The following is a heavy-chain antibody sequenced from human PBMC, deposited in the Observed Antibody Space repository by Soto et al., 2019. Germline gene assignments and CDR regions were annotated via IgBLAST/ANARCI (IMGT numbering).Heavy chain of an antibody. J-gene: IGHJ4*02. CDR1: GITLSNYA. D-gene: IGHD5-18*01. V-gene: IGHV3-23*01. CDR3: AKVPASSLTASRPFDQ. CDR2: ISGSGGST. Sequence: EVQLLESGGGLVPPGGFLTLSCAASGITLSNYAMSWVRQAPGKGLEWVSAISGSGGSTYYAGSVTGRFTIARDNSKNTVFLEMNSLRAEDTAVYYCAKVPASSLTASRPFDQWGQGTLVTVSS.